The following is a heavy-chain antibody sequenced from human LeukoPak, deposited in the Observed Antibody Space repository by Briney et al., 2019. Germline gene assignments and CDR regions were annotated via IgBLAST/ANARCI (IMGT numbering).Heavy chain of an antibody. CDR3: ATRGY. Sequence: SETLSLTCTVSGGSISSDYWQWIRQPPGKGLEWIGYIYNSGSNNYNPSLKSRVTISIDTSKNQFSLKLTSVTAADTAVYYCATRGYWGQGSLVTVSS. CDR2: IYNSGSN. V-gene: IGHV4-59*08. D-gene: IGHD3-10*01. CDR1: GGSISSDY. J-gene: IGHJ4*02.